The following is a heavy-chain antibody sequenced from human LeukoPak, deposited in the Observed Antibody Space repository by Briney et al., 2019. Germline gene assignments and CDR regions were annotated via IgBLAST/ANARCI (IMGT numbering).Heavy chain of an antibody. CDR3: ARDRSSCSSTSCLFPYNWFDP. Sequence: SSETLSLTCTVSGGSISSYYWSWIRQPAGKGLEWIGRIYTSGSTNYNPSLKSRVTISVDTSKNQFSLKLSSVTAADTAVYYCARDRSSCSSTSCLFPYNWFDPWGQGTLVTVSS. CDR2: IYTSGST. CDR1: GGSISSYY. V-gene: IGHV4-4*07. J-gene: IGHJ5*02. D-gene: IGHD2-2*01.